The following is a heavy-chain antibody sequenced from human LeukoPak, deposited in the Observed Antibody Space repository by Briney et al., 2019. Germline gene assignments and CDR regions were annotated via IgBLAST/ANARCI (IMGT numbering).Heavy chain of an antibody. D-gene: IGHD5-12*01. V-gene: IGHV1-69*13. CDR3: ARDLAVATGDAFDI. J-gene: IGHJ3*02. CDR2: IIPIFGTA. Sequence: SVKVSCKASGGTFSSYAISWVRQAPGQGLEWMGGIIPIFGTANYAQKFQGRVTITADESTSTAYMELSSLRSEDTAVYYCARDLAVATGDAFDIWGQGTMVTVSS. CDR1: GGTFSSYA.